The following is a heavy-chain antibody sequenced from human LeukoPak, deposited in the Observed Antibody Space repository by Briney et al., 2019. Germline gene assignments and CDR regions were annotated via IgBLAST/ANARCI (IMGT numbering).Heavy chain of an antibody. D-gene: IGHD6-13*01. J-gene: IGHJ6*03. Sequence: GGSLRLSCAASGFTFSSHGMHWVRQAPGKGLEWVAFIRYDGSMKYYADSVKGRFTISRDNSKNTVSLQMNSLRAEDTAIYYCAKDNRYVSTWHPPGTRYYYYMDVWGKGTTVTVAS. CDR3: AKDNRYVSTWHPPGTRYYYYMDV. CDR2: IRYDGSMK. V-gene: IGHV3-30*02. CDR1: GFTFSSHG.